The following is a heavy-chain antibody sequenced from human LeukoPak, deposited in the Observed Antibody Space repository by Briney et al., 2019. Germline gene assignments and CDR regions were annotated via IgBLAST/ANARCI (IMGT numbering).Heavy chain of an antibody. D-gene: IGHD5-12*01. CDR2: INPNSGGT. V-gene: IGHV1-2*02. Sequence: ASVKVSCKASGYTFIGNYMHCVRQAPGQGLEWMGWINPNSGGTNYAQKFQGRVTMTRDTSISTAYMELSRLRSDATAVYYCAREDRGYGDYWGQGTLVTVSS. J-gene: IGHJ4*02. CDR3: AREDRGYGDY. CDR1: GYTFIGNY.